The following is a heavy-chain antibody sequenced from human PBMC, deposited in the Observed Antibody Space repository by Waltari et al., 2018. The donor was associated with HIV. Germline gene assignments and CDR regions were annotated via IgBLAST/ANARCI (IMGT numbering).Heavy chain of an antibody. CDR2: ISDSGRST. CDR1: GSRFSEYA. D-gene: IGHD6-25*01. J-gene: IGHJ2*01. CDR3: AARGFSR. V-gene: IGHV3-23*01. Sequence: VQLLESGGGLVQPGGSLRLSCAASGSRFSEYAMSWVRQAPGKGPEWIAGISDSGRSTYYTDSVRGRFTISRDGSKSTVYLQMNGLRVDDTAVYYCAARGFSRWGRGTLVTVSS.